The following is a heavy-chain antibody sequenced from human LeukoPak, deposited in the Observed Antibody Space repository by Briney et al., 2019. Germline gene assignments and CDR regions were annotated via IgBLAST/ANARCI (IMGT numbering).Heavy chain of an antibody. Sequence: GGSLRLSCAGSGFSFSSYEMNWVRQAPGKGLEWISYISGSGTVTHYADSVEGRFIISRDNGRNSLYLQMNSLSGEDTAVYYCAKDGGNYYDTGGNYLMRSYMDVWGKGTTVTVSS. J-gene: IGHJ6*03. D-gene: IGHD3-22*01. CDR2: ISGSGTVT. V-gene: IGHV3-48*03. CDR3: AKDGGNYYDTGGNYLMRSYMDV. CDR1: GFSFSSYE.